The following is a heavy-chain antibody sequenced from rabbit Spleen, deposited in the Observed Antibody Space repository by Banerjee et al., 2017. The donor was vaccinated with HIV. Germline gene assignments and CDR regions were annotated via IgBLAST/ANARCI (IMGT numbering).Heavy chain of an antibody. Sequence: QQHLEESGGGLVKPGGTLTLTCKASGIDFSSDYAMCWVRQAPGKGLEWIACITGSSSGFAYSATWAKGRFTCSKTSSTTVTLQMTSLTVADTATYFCARDTGSSFSSYGMDLWGQGTLVTVS. D-gene: IGHD8-1*01. V-gene: IGHV1S45*01. J-gene: IGHJ6*01. CDR1: GIDFSSDYA. CDR2: ITGSSSGFA. CDR3: ARDTGSSFSSYGMDL.